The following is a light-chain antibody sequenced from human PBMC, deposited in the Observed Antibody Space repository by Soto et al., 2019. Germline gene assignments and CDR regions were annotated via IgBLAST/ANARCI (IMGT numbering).Light chain of an antibody. J-gene: IGKJ1*01. CDR1: QSVSSN. CDR2: TAS. V-gene: IGKV3-20*01. CDR3: QQYGSSPWA. Sequence: MVMSQSPATLSVYTGERATLSCRASQSVSSNLAWYQQKPGQAPRLLIYTASTRATDIPDRFSGSGSGTDFTLTISRLEPEDVAVYYCQQYGSSPWAFGQGTKVDIK.